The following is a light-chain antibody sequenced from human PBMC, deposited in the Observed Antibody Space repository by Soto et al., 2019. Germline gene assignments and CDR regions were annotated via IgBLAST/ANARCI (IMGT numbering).Light chain of an antibody. V-gene: IGKV1-39*01. Sequence: DIQMTQSPSSLSASVGDRITITCRASQNVGTYLSWYQQRSGKAPKLLIYAASNLQSGVSSRFSGSGSGTDFTLAISSLQPEDFATYFCQQSYHTSLTFGGGTKVEI. CDR1: QNVGTY. CDR3: QQSYHTSLT. J-gene: IGKJ4*01. CDR2: AAS.